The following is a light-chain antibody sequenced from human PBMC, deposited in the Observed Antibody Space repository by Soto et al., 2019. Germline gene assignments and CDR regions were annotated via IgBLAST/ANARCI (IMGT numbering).Light chain of an antibody. CDR2: LNSDGSH. V-gene: IGLV4-69*01. J-gene: IGLJ2*01. CDR3: QTWGTGNVV. CDR1: SGHSSYA. Sequence: QAVVTQSPSASASLGASVKLTCTLSSGHSSYAIAWYQQQPEKGPRYLMKLNSDGSHSKGDGIPDRFSGSSSGAERYLTISSLQSEDEADYYCQTWGTGNVVFGGGTKLTVL.